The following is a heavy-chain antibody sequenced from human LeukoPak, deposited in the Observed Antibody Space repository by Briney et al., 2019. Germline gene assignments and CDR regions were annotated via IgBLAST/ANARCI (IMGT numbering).Heavy chain of an antibody. Sequence: SETLSLTCAVYGGSFSGYYWSWIRQPPGKGLEWIGEINHSGSTNYNPSLKSRVTISVDTSKNQFSLKLSSVTAADTAVYYCARGPRWLGQHFQHWGQGTLVTVSS. CDR3: ARGPRWLGQHFQH. CDR2: INHSGST. D-gene: IGHD6-19*01. V-gene: IGHV4-34*01. CDR1: GGSFSGYY. J-gene: IGHJ1*01.